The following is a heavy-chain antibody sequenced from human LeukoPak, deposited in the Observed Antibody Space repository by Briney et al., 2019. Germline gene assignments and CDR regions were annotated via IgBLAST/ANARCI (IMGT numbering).Heavy chain of an antibody. V-gene: IGHV4-34*01. Sequence: SETLSLTCAVYGGSFSDYYWGWIRQPPGKGLEWIGEINPSGSTNYSPSLKSRVTISVDTSKNQFSLKLNSVTAADTAVYYCARDMSYGTGYYYGMDVWGQGTTVTVSS. D-gene: IGHD5-18*01. CDR3: ARDMSYGTGYYYGMDV. CDR2: INPSGST. J-gene: IGHJ6*02. CDR1: GGSFSDYY.